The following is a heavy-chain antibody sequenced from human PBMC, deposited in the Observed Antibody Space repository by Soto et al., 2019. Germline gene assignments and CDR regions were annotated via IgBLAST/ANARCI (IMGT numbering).Heavy chain of an antibody. CDR2: ISSSSSYI. D-gene: IGHD2-15*01. CDR3: ARSVRYCSGGSCYPTLRDYYYYMDV. V-gene: IGHV3-21*01. Sequence: EVQLVESGGGLVKPGGSLRLSCAASGFTFSSYSMNWVRQAPGKGLEWVSSISSSSSYIYYADSVKGRFTISRDNAKNSLYLQMNSLRAEDTAVYYCARSVRYCSGGSCYPTLRDYYYYMDVWGKGTTVTVSS. CDR1: GFTFSSYS. J-gene: IGHJ6*03.